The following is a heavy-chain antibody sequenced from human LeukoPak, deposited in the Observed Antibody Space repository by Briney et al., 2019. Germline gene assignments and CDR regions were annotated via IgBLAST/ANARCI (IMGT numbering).Heavy chain of an antibody. CDR1: GFTFSSYA. V-gene: IGHV3-30-3*01. Sequence: GGSLRLSCAASGFTFSSYAMHWVRQAPGKGLEWVAVISYDGSNKYYADSVKGRFTISRDNSKNTLYLQMNSPRAEDTALYYCAKDMMDCSSTSCYEYYYYYGMDVWGQGTTVTVSS. J-gene: IGHJ6*02. CDR3: AKDMMDCSSTSCYEYYYYYGMDV. D-gene: IGHD2-2*01. CDR2: ISYDGSNK.